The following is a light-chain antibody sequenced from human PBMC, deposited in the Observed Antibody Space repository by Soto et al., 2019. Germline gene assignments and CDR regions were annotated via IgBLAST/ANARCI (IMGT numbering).Light chain of an antibody. V-gene: IGKV1-5*01. CDR2: DAS. CDR3: QQYKTYST. Sequence: DIQMTQSPSTLPASVGDRVTITCRANQSISTWLAWYQQKPGKAPNLLIYDASSLESGVPSRFSGSGSGTEFTLTISGLHPDDFATYFCQQYKTYSTFGQGTKVDIK. CDR1: QSISTW. J-gene: IGKJ1*01.